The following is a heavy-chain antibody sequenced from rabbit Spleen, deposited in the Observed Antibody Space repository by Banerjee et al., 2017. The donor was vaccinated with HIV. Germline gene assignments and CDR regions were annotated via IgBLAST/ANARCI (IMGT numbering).Heavy chain of an antibody. J-gene: IGHJ6*01. Sequence: QSLEESGGDLVEPGASLTLTCTASGFSFSTVYWIYWVRQAPGKGLEWIGTIFAGTTGTTDYASWAKGRFTISKTSSTTVTLQMTSLTAADTATYFCARDTSSSFSSYGMDLWGPGTLVTVS. CDR2: IFAGTTGTT. D-gene: IGHD1-1*01. V-gene: IGHV1S40*01. CDR3: ARDTSSSFSSYGMDL. CDR1: GFSFSTVYW.